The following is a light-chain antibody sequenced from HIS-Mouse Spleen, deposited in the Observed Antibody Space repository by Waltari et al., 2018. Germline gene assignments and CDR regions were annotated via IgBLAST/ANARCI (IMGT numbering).Light chain of an antibody. Sequence: SYELTQPPSVSVSPGQTARITCSGDALPKKSAYWYQQKSGQAPVLVTYEDSKRPSGIPGRFSGSSSWTIATLTISGAQVEDEADYYCYSTDSSGNHRVFGGGTKLTVL. CDR1: ALPKKS. V-gene: IGLV3-10*01. J-gene: IGLJ2*01. CDR2: EDS. CDR3: YSTDSSGNHRV.